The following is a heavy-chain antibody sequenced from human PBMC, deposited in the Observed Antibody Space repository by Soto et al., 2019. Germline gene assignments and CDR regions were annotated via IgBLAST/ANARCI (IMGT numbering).Heavy chain of an antibody. CDR2: IYYSGST. CDR1: GGSISSSSYY. V-gene: IGHV4-39*01. D-gene: IGHD2-2*01. Sequence: SETLSLTCTVSGGSISSSSYYWGWIRQPPGKGLEWIGSIYYSGSTYYNPSLRSRVTISVDTSKNQFSLKLSSVTAADTAVYYCARHCSDTTCYGYWGQGTLVTVSS. CDR3: ARHCSDTTCYGY. J-gene: IGHJ4*02.